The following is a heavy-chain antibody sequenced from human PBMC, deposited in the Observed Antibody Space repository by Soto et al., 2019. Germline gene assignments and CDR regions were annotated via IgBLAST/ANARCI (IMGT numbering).Heavy chain of an antibody. CDR1: GGSISSYY. J-gene: IGHJ4*02. D-gene: IGHD5-12*01. CDR2: IYYSGST. V-gene: IGHV4-59*01. Sequence: QVQLQESGPGLVKPSETLSLTCTVSGGSISSYYWSWIRQPPGKGLEWIGYIYYSGSTNYNPSLKSRVTISVDTSKNQFSLKLSSVTAADTAVYYCARAGSGYDLNTVTDVYFDYWGQGTLVTVSS. CDR3: ARAGSGYDLNTVTDVYFDY.